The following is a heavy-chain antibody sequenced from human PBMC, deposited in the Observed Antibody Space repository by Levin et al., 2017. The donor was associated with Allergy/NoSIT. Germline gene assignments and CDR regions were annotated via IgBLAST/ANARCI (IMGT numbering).Heavy chain of an antibody. CDR1: GYSISSGYC. V-gene: IGHV4-38-2*02. CDR2: IFHAGDT. J-gene: IGHJ4*02. Sequence: SETLSLTCDVSGYSISSGYCWGWIRQPPGKGLECIGSIFHAGDTDYNPALKSRVTISVDTSKNQFSLRLHSVTAADTAVYYCARDATYSYGSFEHWGQGILSTVPS. CDR3: ARDATYSYGSFEH. D-gene: IGHD5-18*01.